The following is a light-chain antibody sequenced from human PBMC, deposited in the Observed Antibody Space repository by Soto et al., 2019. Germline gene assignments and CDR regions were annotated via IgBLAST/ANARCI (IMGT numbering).Light chain of an antibody. CDR1: QSISSW. CDR3: LQYNGSPRT. CDR2: KAS. J-gene: IGKJ1*01. V-gene: IGKV1-5*03. Sequence: DIQMTQSPSTLSASVGDRVAITCRASQSISSWLAWYQQKPGKAPNLLIYKASSLDSGVPSRFSGSGSGTEFTLTISSLQPDDFATYYCLQYNGSPRTFGQGTKVEIK.